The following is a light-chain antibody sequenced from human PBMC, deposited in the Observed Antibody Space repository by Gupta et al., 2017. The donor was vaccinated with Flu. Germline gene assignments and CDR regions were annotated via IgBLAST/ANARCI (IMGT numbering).Light chain of an antibody. CDR1: SSNIGASYN. J-gene: IGLJ1*01. Sequence: QSALTQPPSVSGAPGQRVTISCTGSSSNIGASYNVHWYQQLPGTAPKLLIYANNNRTSGVPDRFAGSKSGTSASLAITGLQAEDEAYYYCQAYDSRLSGSYVFGTGTKVTVL. V-gene: IGLV1-40*01. CDR2: ANN. CDR3: QAYDSRLSGSYV.